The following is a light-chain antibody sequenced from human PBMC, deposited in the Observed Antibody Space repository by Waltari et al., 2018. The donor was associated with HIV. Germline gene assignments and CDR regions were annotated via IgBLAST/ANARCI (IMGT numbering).Light chain of an antibody. CDR2: DVT. CDR3: CSYAGGYTLV. J-gene: IGLJ3*02. V-gene: IGLV2-11*01. CDR1: SSDVGGSNY. Sequence: QSALTQPRPVSGSPGQSVTISCTGTSSDVGGSNYVSWYQQHPGKAPKLMIYDVTKRPSGVPDRFSGSKSGNTASLTISGLQAEDEADYFCCSYAGGYTLVFGGGTKLTVL.